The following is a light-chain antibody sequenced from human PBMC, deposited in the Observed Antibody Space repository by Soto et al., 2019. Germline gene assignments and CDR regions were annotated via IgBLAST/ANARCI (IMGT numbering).Light chain of an antibody. J-gene: IGLJ3*02. CDR2: DNN. CDR1: SSNIGNNY. V-gene: IGLV1-51*01. CDR3: ETWDSPPDIGV. Sequence: QSVLTQPPSLSASPGQKGTISCSGSSSNIGNNYVSWYQHLPGTAPKLLIYDNNMRPSGIPDRFFGSKSGTSGTLDITGMQTGEGVDYFCETWDSPPDIGVFRGGTK.